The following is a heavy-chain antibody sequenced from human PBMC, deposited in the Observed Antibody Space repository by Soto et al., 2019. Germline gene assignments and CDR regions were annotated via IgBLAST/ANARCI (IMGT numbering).Heavy chain of an antibody. J-gene: IGHJ4*02. CDR2: ISGTGGST. CDR1: GFTFNNYA. CDR3: AKDRLGGNFDY. Sequence: EVQVLDSGGGLVQPGGSLRLSCAASGFTFNNYAMNWVRQAPGKGLEWVATISGTGGSTYYADSVKGRFTISRDNSKNTLYLQMNSLRVEDTAVYYCAKDRLGGNFDYWGKGTKVTVSS. V-gene: IGHV3-23*01.